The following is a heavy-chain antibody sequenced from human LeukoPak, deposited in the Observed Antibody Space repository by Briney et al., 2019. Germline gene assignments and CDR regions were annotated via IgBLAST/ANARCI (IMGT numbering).Heavy chain of an antibody. CDR1: GFTFSCYA. V-gene: IGHV3-23*01. D-gene: IGHD2-2*01. Sequence: PGGALRLSCAASGFTFSCYAMTWVRQAPGRGLGWDSGISRAGDTTFYADSVKGGFTISRDNSKNTLYLQMNSLRAEDTAVYYCEKLRSSSSSDAFDIWGQETMVTVSS. CDR3: EKLRSSSSSDAFDI. J-gene: IGHJ3*02. CDR2: ISRAGDTT.